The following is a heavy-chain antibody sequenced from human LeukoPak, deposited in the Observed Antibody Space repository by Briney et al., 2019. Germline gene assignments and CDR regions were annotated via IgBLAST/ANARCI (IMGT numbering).Heavy chain of an antibody. V-gene: IGHV4-61*01. D-gene: IGHD1-14*01. J-gene: IGHJ4*02. CDR1: GGSVSSGSYY. CDR3: ATQAGGTNSGSFDF. Sequence: SETLSLTCTVSGGSVSSGSYYWSWIRQPPGKGLEWIGYIYYSGSTNYNPSLKSRVTISVDTSKNQFSLKLSSVTAADTAVYYCATQAGGTNSGSFDFWGQGTLVTVSS. CDR2: IYYSGST.